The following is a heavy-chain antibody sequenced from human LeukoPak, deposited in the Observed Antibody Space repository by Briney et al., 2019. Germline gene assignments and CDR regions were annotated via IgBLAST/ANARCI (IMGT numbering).Heavy chain of an antibody. CDR3: AKDLVAVAGTWGYFDY. Sequence: GGSLRLSCAASGFTFSSYGMHWVRQAPGKGLESAAFLRYDGINKYYEASVKGLFTISRDNSKNTLYLQMNSLRAEDTAVYYCAKDLVAVAGTWGYFDYWGQGTLVTVSS. CDR1: GFTFSSYG. V-gene: IGHV3-30*02. D-gene: IGHD6-19*01. CDR2: LRYDGINK. J-gene: IGHJ4*02.